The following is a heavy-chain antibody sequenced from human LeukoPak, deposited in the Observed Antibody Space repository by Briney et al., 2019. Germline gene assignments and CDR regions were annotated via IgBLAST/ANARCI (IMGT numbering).Heavy chain of an antibody. J-gene: IGHJ4*02. Sequence: SETLSLTCTVSGGSISSYYWSWIRQPPGKGLEWIGYIYYSGSTNYNPSLKSRVTISVDTSKNQFSLKLSSVTAADTAVYYCARASESSTSFDYWGQGTLVTVSS. V-gene: IGHV4-59*08. D-gene: IGHD2-2*01. CDR3: ARASESSTSFDY. CDR2: IYYSGST. CDR1: GGSISSYY.